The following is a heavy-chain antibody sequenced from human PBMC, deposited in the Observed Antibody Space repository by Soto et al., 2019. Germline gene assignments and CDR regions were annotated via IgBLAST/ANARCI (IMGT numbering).Heavy chain of an antibody. Sequence: EVQLLESGGSLVQPGGSLRLSCAASGFTFISYAMSWVRQAPGKGLEWVSAISGSGGSTYYADSVKGRFTISRDNSKNTLYLQMNSLRAEDTAVYYCAKTVVVPAVARPDYWGQGTLVTVSS. V-gene: IGHV3-23*01. CDR3: AKTVVVPAVARPDY. CDR2: ISGSGGST. J-gene: IGHJ4*02. CDR1: GFTFISYA. D-gene: IGHD2-2*01.